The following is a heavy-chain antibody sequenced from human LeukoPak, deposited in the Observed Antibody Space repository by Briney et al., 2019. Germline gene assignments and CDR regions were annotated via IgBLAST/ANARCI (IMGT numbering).Heavy chain of an antibody. CDR3: ARLIAAAGTNWFDP. J-gene: IGHJ5*02. V-gene: IGHV3-21*01. CDR2: ISSSSSYI. D-gene: IGHD6-13*01. CDR1: GFTFSSYS. Sequence: GGSLRLSCAASGFTFSSYSMNWVRQAPGKGLEWVSSISSSSSYIYYADSVKGRFTISRDNAKSSLYLQMNSLRAEDTAVYYCARLIAAAGTNWFDPWGQGTLVTVSS.